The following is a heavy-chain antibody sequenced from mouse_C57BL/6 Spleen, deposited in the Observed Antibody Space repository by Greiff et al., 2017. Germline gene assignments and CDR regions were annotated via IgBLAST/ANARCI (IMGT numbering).Heavy chain of an antibody. CDR2: IYPRSGNT. Sequence: VKLVESGAELARPGASVKLSCKASGYTFTSYGISWVKQRTGQGLEWIGEIYPRSGNTYYNEKFKGKATLTADKSSSTAYMELRSLTSEDSAVYFCARAVVATRGYWGQGTTLTVSS. D-gene: IGHD1-1*01. CDR3: ARAVVATRGY. V-gene: IGHV1-81*01. J-gene: IGHJ2*01. CDR1: GYTFTSYG.